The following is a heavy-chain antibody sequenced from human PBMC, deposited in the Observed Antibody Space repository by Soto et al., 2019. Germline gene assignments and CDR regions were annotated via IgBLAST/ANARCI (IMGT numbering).Heavy chain of an antibody. J-gene: IGHJ6*02. V-gene: IGHV3-23*01. CDR1: GFTFSSYA. D-gene: IGHD3-10*01. Sequence: PGGSLRLSCAASGFTFSSYAMSWVRQAPGKGLEWVSAISGSGGGTYYADSVKGRFTISRDNSKNTLYLQMNSLRAEDTAVYYCAEGGRNTLGGIIIFYYGMDVWGQGNTVNVSS. CDR3: AEGGRNTLGGIIIFYYGMDV. CDR2: ISGSGGGT.